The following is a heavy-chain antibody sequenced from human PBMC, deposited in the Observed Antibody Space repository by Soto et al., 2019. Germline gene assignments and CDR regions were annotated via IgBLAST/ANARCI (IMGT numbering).Heavy chain of an antibody. J-gene: IGHJ4*02. CDR3: ARGRYLDSSDYWVANLPFDH. D-gene: IGHD3-22*01. V-gene: IGHV3-23*01. CDR2: ISRSGRGSA. CDR1: GFTFNSYV. Sequence: GGSLRLSCAASGFTFNSYVMTWVRQAPGEGLEWVSSISRSGRGSAYYADSVKGRFTISRDNSENTLFLQMNNLRDEDTALYYCARGRYLDSSDYWVANLPFDHWGLGTMVTVYS.